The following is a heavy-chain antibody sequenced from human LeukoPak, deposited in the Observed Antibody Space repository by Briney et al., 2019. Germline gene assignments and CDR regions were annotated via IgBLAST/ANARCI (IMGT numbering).Heavy chain of an antibody. CDR3: ARDQGESRFGEFSVLYYYYMDV. V-gene: IGHV3-23*01. D-gene: IGHD3-10*01. CDR2: ISGSGGST. Sequence: PGGSLRLSCAASGFTFSSYAVSWVRQAPGKGLEWVSAISGSGGSTYYADSVKGRFTISRDNSKNTLYLQMNSLRAEDTAVYYCARDQGESRFGEFSVLYYYYMDVWGKGTTVTVSS. CDR1: GFTFSSYA. J-gene: IGHJ6*03.